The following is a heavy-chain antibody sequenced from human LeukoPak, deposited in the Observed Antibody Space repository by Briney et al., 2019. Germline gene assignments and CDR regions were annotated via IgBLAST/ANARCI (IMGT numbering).Heavy chain of an antibody. J-gene: IGHJ4*02. CDR3: AKAKRTFSIAAAGKRGYYFDY. CDR2: ISGSGGST. V-gene: IGHV3-23*01. Sequence: GGSLRLSCAASGFTFSSYAMSWVRQAPGKGLEWVSAISGSGGSTYYADSVKGRFTISRDNSKNTLYLQMNSLRAEDTAVYYCAKAKRTFSIAAAGKRGYYFDYWDQGTLVTVSS. CDR1: GFTFSSYA. D-gene: IGHD6-13*01.